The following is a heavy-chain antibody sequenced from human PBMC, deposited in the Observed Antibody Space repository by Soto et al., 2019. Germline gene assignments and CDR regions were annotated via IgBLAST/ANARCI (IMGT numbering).Heavy chain of an antibody. CDR2: INTSGGST. V-gene: IGHV1-46*01. J-gene: IGHJ5*02. CDR3: AREDVLRFLEWSPRGWLDP. D-gene: IGHD3-3*01. Sequence: QVQLVQSGAEVKKPGASVKVSCKASGYTFTSYYMHWVRQAPGQGLEWMGIINTSGGSTSYAQKFQGRVTMSRDTSTTTDYMELSSLISEDTAVYYCAREDVLRFLEWSPRGWLDPWGQGTLFTVSS. CDR1: GYTFTSYY.